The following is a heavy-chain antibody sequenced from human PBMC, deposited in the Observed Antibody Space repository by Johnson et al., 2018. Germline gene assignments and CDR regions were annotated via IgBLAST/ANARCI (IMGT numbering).Heavy chain of an antibody. Sequence: QVQLQQWGAGLLKPSETLSLTCAVYGGSFSGYYWSWIRQPPGKGLEWIGEINHSGSTNYNPSLKSRVTISVDTSKNQFSLKRSSVTAADTAVYYCARKWELRAFDVWGRGTMVTVSS. CDR2: INHSGST. CDR1: GGSFSGYY. CDR3: ARKWELRAFDV. V-gene: IGHV4-34*01. J-gene: IGHJ3*01. D-gene: IGHD1-26*01.